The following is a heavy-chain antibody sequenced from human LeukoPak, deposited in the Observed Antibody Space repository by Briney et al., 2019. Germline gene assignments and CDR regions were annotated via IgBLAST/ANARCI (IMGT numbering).Heavy chain of an antibody. J-gene: IGHJ1*01. D-gene: IGHD2-21*02. CDR1: GFTFDDYA. CDR2: ISWNSGSI. V-gene: IGHV3-9*01. CDR3: AKSGDWRAGGYFQH. Sequence: GRSLRLSCAASGFTFDDYAMHWVRQAPGKGLEWVSGISWNSGSIGYADSVKGRFTISRDNAKNSLYLQMNSLRAEDTALYYCAKSGDWRAGGYFQHWGQGILVTVSS.